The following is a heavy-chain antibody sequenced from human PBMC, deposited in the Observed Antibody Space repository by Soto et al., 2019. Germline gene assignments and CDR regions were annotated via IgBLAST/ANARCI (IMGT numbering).Heavy chain of an antibody. CDR2: ISSSSSYI. D-gene: IGHD6-6*01. J-gene: IGHJ6*02. CDR3: ARDQAYSSSSGPRYYYYGMDV. CDR1: GFTFSSYS. Sequence: EVQLVESGGGLAKPGGSLRLSCAASGFTFSSYSMNWVRQAPGKGLEWVSSISSSSSYIYYADSVKGRFTISRDNAKNSLYLQMNSLRAEDTAVYYCARDQAYSSSSGPRYYYYGMDVWGQGTTVTVSS. V-gene: IGHV3-21*01.